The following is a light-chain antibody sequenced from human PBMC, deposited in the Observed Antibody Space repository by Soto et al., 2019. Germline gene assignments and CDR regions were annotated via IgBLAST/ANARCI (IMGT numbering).Light chain of an antibody. V-gene: IGKV3D-15*01. CDR1: QSFSSN. CDR2: GAS. CDR3: QQYNNWPRT. J-gene: IGKJ1*01. Sequence: EIVMTQSPATLSVSPGERATLSCRASQSFSSNLAGYQQKPGQAPRLLSYGASTRSTGIPARFSGSGSGAEFTLTISSLQSEDFAVYYCQQYNNWPRTFGQGTKVEIK.